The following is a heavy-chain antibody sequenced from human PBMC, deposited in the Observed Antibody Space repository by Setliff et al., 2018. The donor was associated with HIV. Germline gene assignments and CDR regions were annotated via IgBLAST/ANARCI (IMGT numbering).Heavy chain of an antibody. CDR1: GGSIRSDGYY. CDR2: IYHRGSA. CDR3: ATSRRYCSGATCYAYYYGMDV. J-gene: IGHJ6*02. Sequence: LSLTCTVSGGSIRSDGYYWSWIRQHQGKGLEWIGYIYHRGSAYYHPSLKSRVTISVDTSKNQFSLKLNSVIAADTAVYYCATSRRYCSGATCYAYYYGMDVWGQGATVTVSS. V-gene: IGHV4-31*03. D-gene: IGHD2-15*01.